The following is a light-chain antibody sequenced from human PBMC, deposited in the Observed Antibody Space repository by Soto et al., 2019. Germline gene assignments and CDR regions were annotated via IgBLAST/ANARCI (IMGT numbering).Light chain of an antibody. CDR1: QSVSSSY. CDR2: GAS. CDR3: QQYGSSPYT. V-gene: IGKV3-20*01. J-gene: IGKJ2*01. Sequence: EIVLTQSPGTLSLSPGERATLSCRASQSVSSSYLAWYQQKPGQAPRLLIYGASSRATGIPDRFSGSGSGIDFTLTISRLEPEDFAVYYCQQYGSSPYTFGQGTKLETK.